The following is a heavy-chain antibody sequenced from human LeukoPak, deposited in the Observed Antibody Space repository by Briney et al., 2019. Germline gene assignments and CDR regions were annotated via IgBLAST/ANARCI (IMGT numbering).Heavy chain of an antibody. CDR3: AREYHDILTGYYEPYNYLDV. J-gene: IGHJ6*03. Sequence: PGGSLRLSCEASGFSFSSYTMHWVRQAPGKGLEWVSSITSVSAYKYNADSLKGRFTISRDNAKNSLFLQMNSLRAEDTAVYYCAREYHDILTGYYEPYNYLDVWGKGTTVTVSS. CDR1: GFSFSSYT. D-gene: IGHD3-9*01. CDR2: ITSVSAYK. V-gene: IGHV3-21*01.